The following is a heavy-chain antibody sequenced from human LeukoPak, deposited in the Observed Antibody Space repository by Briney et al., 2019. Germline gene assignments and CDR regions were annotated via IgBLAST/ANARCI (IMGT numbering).Heavy chain of an antibody. CDR3: ARGHTGMSS. Sequence: GGSLRLSCADSGFTFSNYWMSWVRQAPGKGLEWVANIKQDGSEKYYVDSVKGLFTISRDNAKNSLYLQMNSLRAEDTAVYYCARGHTGMSSWGQGTLVTVPS. V-gene: IGHV3-7*04. CDR1: GFTFSNYW. J-gene: IGHJ5*02. D-gene: IGHD5-18*01. CDR2: IKQDGSEK.